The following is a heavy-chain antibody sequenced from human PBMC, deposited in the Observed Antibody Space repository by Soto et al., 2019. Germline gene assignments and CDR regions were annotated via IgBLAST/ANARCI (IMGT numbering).Heavy chain of an antibody. V-gene: IGHV1-69*08. CDR2: IIPILGIA. CDR3: ARDHIVVVPAASVSWFDP. CDR1: GGTFSSYT. Sequence: QVQLVQSGAEVKKPGSSVKVSCKASGGTFSSYTISWVRQAPGQGLKWMGRIIPILGIANYAQKFQGRVTITADKSTSTAYMELSSLRSEDTAVYYCARDHIVVVPAASVSWFDPWGQGTLVTVSS. D-gene: IGHD2-2*01. J-gene: IGHJ5*02.